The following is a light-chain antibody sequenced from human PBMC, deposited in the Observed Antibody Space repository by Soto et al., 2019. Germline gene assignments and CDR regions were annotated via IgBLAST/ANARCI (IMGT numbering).Light chain of an antibody. CDR1: QSVLYSSNNQNY. J-gene: IGKJ1*01. V-gene: IGKV4-1*01. CDR3: QQYYSTPPT. CDR2: WTS. Sequence: DIVMTQSPDSLAVSLGERATINCKSSQSVLYSSNNQNYLVWYQQKPGQPPKLLIYWTSTRESGVPDRFSGSGSGIDFTLTISSLQAEDVAVYYCQQYYSTPPTFGQGTKVEIK.